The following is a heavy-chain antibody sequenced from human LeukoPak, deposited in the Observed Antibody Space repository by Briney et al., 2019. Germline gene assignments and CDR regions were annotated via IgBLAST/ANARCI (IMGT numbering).Heavy chain of an antibody. CDR2: ITGNGETT. Sequence: PGGSLRLSCTASGFTFSSYPMYWVRQAPGKGLEWVSAITGNGETTYYADSMKGRFTLSRDNSKNTLYLQMSSLRAEDTAVYYCARSRAYGFLYFWGQGSLVTVSS. CDR3: ARSRAYGFLYF. V-gene: IGHV3-23*01. D-gene: IGHD3-10*01. CDR1: GFTFSSYP. J-gene: IGHJ4*02.